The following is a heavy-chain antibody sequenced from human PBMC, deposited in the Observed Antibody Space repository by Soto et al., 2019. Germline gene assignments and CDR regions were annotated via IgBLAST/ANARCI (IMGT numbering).Heavy chain of an antibody. CDR2: ISYDGSNK. CDR3: ARDMQLWPYYYYYGMDV. Sequence: GGSLRLSCAASGFTFSSYAMHWVRQAPGKGLEWVAVISYDGSNKYYADSVKGRFTISRDNSKNTLYLQMNSLRAEDTAVYYCARDMQLWPYYYYYGMDVWGQGTTVTVSS. D-gene: IGHD5-18*01. V-gene: IGHV3-30*04. CDR1: GFTFSSYA. J-gene: IGHJ6*02.